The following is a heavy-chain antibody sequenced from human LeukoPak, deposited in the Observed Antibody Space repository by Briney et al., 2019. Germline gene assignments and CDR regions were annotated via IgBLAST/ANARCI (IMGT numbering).Heavy chain of an antibody. CDR3: ARVSLVDTTPDAFDI. V-gene: IGHV3-21*01. D-gene: IGHD5-18*01. J-gene: IGHJ3*02. CDR2: IDFTSRYI. Sequence: GGSLRLSCAASGFTFSSYSMNWVRQAPGKGLEWVSSIDFTSRYIYNADSVKGRFTTSRDNAKNSLDLQMNSLKVEDTAVYYCARVSLVDTTPDAFDIWGQGTMVTVSS. CDR1: GFTFSSYS.